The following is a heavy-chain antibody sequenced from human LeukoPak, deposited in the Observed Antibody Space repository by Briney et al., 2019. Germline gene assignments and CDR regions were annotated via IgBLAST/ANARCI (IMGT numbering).Heavy chain of an antibody. D-gene: IGHD5-18*01. J-gene: IGHJ3*02. V-gene: IGHV3-23*01. CDR2: ISGSGDNT. CDR3: ARECMDTAMVDAFDI. CDR1: GFTFSSYA. Sequence: PGGSLRLSCAASGFTFSSYAMTWVRQAPGKGLEWVSVISGSGDNTYYADSVKGRFTISRDNAKNSLYLQVNSLRAEDTAVYYCARECMDTAMVDAFDIWGQGTMVTVSS.